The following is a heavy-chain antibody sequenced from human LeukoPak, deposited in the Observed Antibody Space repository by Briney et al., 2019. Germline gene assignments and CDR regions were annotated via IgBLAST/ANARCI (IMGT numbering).Heavy chain of an antibody. CDR1: GFTFSSYW. CDR3: TRDTFGGDDY. V-gene: IGHV3-74*01. J-gene: IGHJ4*02. Sequence: GGSLRLSCAASGFTFSSYWMHWVSQAPGKGLVWVSRTDPGGSGTSYADSVKGRFTISRDNAKNTLYLQMNSLRAEDTALYYCTRDTFGGDDYWGQGTLVTVSS. D-gene: IGHD3-10*01. CDR2: TDPGGSGT.